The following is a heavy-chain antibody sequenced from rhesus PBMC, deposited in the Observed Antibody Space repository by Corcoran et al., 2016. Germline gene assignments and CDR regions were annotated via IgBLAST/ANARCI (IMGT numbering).Heavy chain of an antibody. CDR3: ARGLVIVAAPDFDY. J-gene: IGHJ4*01. D-gene: IGHD2-33*01. V-gene: IGHV4-106*01. CDR1: GGSISDDYY. Sequence: QVQLQESGPGLVKPSETLSLTCAVSGGSISDDYYWSWIRQPPGKGLEWIGYIYGSGGGTNYNPSLKNPVTISLDTSKNQFSLKLSSVTAADPAVYYCARGLVIVAAPDFDYWGQGVLVTVSS. CDR2: IYGSGGGT.